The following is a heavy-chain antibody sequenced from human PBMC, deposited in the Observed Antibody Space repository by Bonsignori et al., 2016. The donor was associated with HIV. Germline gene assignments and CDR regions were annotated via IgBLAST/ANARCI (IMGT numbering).Heavy chain of an antibody. J-gene: IGHJ3*02. CDR3: ARGVTMNLGDAFDI. CDR2: IYYSGST. CDR1: GGSISSYY. V-gene: IGHV4-59*01. Sequence: SETLSLTCTVSGGSISSYYWSWIRQPPGKGLEWIGYIYYSGSTNYNPSLKSRVTISVDTSKNQFSLKLSSVTAADTAVYYCARGVTMNLGDAFDIWGQGTMVTVSS. D-gene: IGHD3-22*01.